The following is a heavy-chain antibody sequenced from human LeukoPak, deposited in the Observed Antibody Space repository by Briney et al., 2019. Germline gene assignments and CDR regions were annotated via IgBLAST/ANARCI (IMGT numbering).Heavy chain of an antibody. CDR1: GFTFSSHA. CDR3: ARRGYYDSSGYDY. Sequence: GGSLRLSCAASGFTFSSHAMNWVRQAPGKGLEWVSSISGRSTDIYYADSVKGRFTIPRDNAKNSVFLQINNLRAEDTAIYYCARRGYYDSSGYDYWGQGTLVTVSS. J-gene: IGHJ4*02. V-gene: IGHV3-21*06. D-gene: IGHD3-22*01. CDR2: ISGRSTDI.